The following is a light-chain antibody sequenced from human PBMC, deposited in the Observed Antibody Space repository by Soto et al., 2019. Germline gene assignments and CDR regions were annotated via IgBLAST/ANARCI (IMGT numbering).Light chain of an antibody. CDR3: QTWGTGVWV. Sequence: QTVVTQSPSASASLGASVKLTCTLSSGHSSYAIAWHQQQPERGPRYLMKLNSDGRHSKGDGIPDRFSGSSSGAERYLTISSLQSEDEADYYCQTWGTGVWVFGGGTQLTVL. V-gene: IGLV4-69*01. CDR1: SGHSSYA. J-gene: IGLJ3*02. CDR2: LNSDGRH.